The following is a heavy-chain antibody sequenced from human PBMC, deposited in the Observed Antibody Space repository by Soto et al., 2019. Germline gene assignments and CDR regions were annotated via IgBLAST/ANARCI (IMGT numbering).Heavy chain of an antibody. CDR2: IYYSGST. V-gene: IGHV4-59*01. J-gene: IGHJ3*02. Sequence: SETLSLTCTVSGGSISSYYWSWIRQPPGKGLEWIGYIYYSGSTNYNPSLKSRVTISVDTSKNQFSLKLSSVTAADTAVYYCAREDVRLRYFDWLPDAFDIWGQGT. D-gene: IGHD3-9*01. CDR1: GGSISSYY. CDR3: AREDVRLRYFDWLPDAFDI.